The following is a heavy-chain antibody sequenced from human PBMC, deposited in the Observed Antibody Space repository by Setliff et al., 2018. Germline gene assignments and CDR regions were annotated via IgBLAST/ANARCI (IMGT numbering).Heavy chain of an antibody. CDR1: GYSFSDYG. Sequence: ASVKVSCKASGYSFSDYGISWVRQAPGQGLEWMGWISAYXXXXXXXXXXXXXVTMATDISTSTAYMELRSLRSDDTAVYYCARGGYSYGYDHGFDIWGQGTMVTVS. D-gene: IGHD5-18*01. CDR3: ARGGYSYGYDHGFDI. CDR2: ISAYXXXX. V-gene: IGHV1-18*01. J-gene: IGHJ3*02.